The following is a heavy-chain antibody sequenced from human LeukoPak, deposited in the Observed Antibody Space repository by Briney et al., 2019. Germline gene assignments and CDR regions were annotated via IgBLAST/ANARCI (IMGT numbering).Heavy chain of an antibody. CDR1: GFIFSSYA. J-gene: IGHJ4*02. CDR3: AIRTPDSAWYEY. V-gene: IGHV3-23*01. Sequence: GGSLRLSCAASGFIFSSYAMSWVRQAPGKGLEWVSAISGSGGSTYYADSVKGRFTISRDNSKNMLYLQMNSLRAEDTAVYYCAIRTPDSAWYEYWGQGTLVTVSS. CDR2: ISGSGGST. D-gene: IGHD6-19*01.